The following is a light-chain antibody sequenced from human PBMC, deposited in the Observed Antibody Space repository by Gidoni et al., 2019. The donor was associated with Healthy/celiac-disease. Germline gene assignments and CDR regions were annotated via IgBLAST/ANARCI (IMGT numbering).Light chain of an antibody. J-gene: IGLJ7*01. CDR3: QSYDSSNHAV. CDR2: ADN. Sequence: NFMLTQPHSVSESPGKTVTISCTRSRGSIASNYVQWYQQRPGSAPTTVIYADNQRPSGVPDRFSGSIDSSSNSASLPLSGLKTEAEADYYCQSYDSSNHAVFGGGTQLTVL. CDR1: RGSIASNY. V-gene: IGLV6-57*04.